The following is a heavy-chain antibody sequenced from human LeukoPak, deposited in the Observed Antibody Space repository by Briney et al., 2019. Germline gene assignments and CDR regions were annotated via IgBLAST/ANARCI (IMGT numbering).Heavy chain of an antibody. CDR3: ARGTATDYYGSSVGHFDL. Sequence: PSETLSLTCSVSGXSISSYYRAWIRQPPGKGLEWIGYFSYSRSTNYNPSLKSRVTISVDTSKNQFSLKLSSVTAADTAVYWCARGTATDYYGSSVGHFDLWGRGTLVTVSS. CDR1: GXSISSYY. J-gene: IGHJ2*01. D-gene: IGHD3-22*01. CDR2: FSYSRST. V-gene: IGHV4-59*01.